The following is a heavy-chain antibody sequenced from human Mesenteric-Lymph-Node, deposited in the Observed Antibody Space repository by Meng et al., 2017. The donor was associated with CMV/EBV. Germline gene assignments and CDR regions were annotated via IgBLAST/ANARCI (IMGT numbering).Heavy chain of an antibody. CDR1: GFTFRNYE. V-gene: IGHV3-48*03. J-gene: IGHJ4*02. Sequence: GESLKISCAASGFTFRNYEMNWVRQAPGKGLEWVSYISSGGTMTKYADSVKGRFTISRDNAKNSLYLQMNSLRAEDTAVYYCARRDYWGQGTLVTVSS. CDR2: ISSGGTMT. CDR3: ARRDY.